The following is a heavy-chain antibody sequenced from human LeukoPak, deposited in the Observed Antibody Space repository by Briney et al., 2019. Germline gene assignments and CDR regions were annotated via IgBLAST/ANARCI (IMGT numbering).Heavy chain of an antibody. J-gene: IGHJ4*02. CDR2: ISSSSSYI. D-gene: IGHD2-8*01. CDR1: GFTFSSYS. CDR3: ARGLAMLYNY. V-gene: IGHV3-21*01. Sequence: GGSLRLSCAASGFTFSSYSMNWVRQAPGKGLEWVSSISSSSSYIYYADSVKGRFTISGDNAKNSLYLQMNSLRAEDTAVYYCARGLAMLYNYWGQGTLVTVSS.